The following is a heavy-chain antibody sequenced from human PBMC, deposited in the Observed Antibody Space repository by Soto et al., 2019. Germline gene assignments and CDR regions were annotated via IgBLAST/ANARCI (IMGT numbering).Heavy chain of an antibody. CDR2: VYHTGRT. J-gene: IGHJ4*03. V-gene: IGHV4-61*01. CDR1: GGSFKSGSYY. CDR3: ARAFAYFDY. Sequence: SETLSLTCTVSGGSFKSGSYYWSWIRQRPGKGLEWIGYVYHTGRTSYNPSPKSRVSISMDTSKNQFSLNLDSVTAADTAVYFCARAFAYFDYWGHGTLVTVSS. D-gene: IGHD3-3*01.